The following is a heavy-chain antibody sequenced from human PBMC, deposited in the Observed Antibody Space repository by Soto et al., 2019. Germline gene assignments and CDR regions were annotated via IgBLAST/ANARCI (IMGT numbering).Heavy chain of an antibody. D-gene: IGHD3-22*01. CDR2: ISGSGGST. CDR3: AKELEGYYYDSSGYFDY. Sequence: SGGSLSLPCAASGFTFSSYALSWVRQAPGKGLEWVSAISGSGGSTYYADPVKGRFTISRDNSKNTLYLQMDSLRAEDTAVYYCAKELEGYYYDSSGYFDYWGQGTLVTVSS. V-gene: IGHV3-23*01. CDR1: GFTFSSYA. J-gene: IGHJ4*02.